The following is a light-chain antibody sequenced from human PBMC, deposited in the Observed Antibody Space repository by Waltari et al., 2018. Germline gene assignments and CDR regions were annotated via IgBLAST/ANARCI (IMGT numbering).Light chain of an antibody. CDR3: LQDYNYPRT. Sequence: AIQMTHSPSSLSPSVGGRVNITCRATQALGSELAWYQQRPGEAPKVLIYGASRLQNGVPSRFSGSGSGTYFTLTISSLQPEDFATYYCLQDYNYPRTFGQGTKVEV. J-gene: IGKJ1*01. CDR2: GAS. V-gene: IGKV1-6*02. CDR1: QALGSE.